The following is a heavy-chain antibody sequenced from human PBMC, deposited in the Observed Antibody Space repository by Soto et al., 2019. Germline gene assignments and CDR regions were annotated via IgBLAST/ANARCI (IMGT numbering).Heavy chain of an antibody. CDR2: ISSSGSTI. CDR3: ARVYSSWFDY. J-gene: IGHJ5*01. CDR1: GFTFSSYE. V-gene: IGHV3-48*03. Sequence: EVQLVESGGGLVQPGGSPRLSCAASGFTFSSYEMNWVRQAPGKGLEWVSYISSSGSTIYYADSVKGRFTISRDNAKNSLYLQMNSLRAEDTAVYYCARVYSSWFDYWGQGTLVTVSS. D-gene: IGHD5-18*01.